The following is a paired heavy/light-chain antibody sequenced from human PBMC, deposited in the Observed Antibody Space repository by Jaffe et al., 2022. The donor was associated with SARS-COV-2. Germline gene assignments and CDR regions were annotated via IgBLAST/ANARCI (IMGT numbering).Light chain of an antibody. Sequence: DIVMTQTPLSLPVTPGEPASISCRSSQSLLDSDNRNTYLDWYLQKPGQSPQLLIYTLSYRASGVPDRFSGSGSGTDFTLKISRVEAEDVGVYYCMQRIEFPLTFGGGTKVEIK. CDR2: TLS. V-gene: IGKV2-40*01. CDR3: MQRIEFPLT. CDR1: QSLLDSDNRNTY. J-gene: IGKJ4*01.
Heavy chain of an antibody. V-gene: IGHV3-23*01. D-gene: IGHD3-16*02. CDR1: GFTFSSYA. J-gene: IGHJ3*01. CDR3: AKILIGGVIKPSNGAFDV. Sequence: EVQLLESGGGLVQPGGSLRLSCSASGFTFSSYAMSWVRQAPGKGLEWVSVISASGGSTHYADSVKGRFTISRDNSKNTLYLQMNSLRAEDTAIYYCAKILIGGVIKPSNGAFDVWGQGTMVTVSS. CDR2: ISASGGST.